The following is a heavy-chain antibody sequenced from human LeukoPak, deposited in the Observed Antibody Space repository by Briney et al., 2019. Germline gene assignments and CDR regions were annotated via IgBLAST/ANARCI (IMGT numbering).Heavy chain of an antibody. CDR1: GISFSNYS. CDR2: ISSSGNTI. CDR3: ARALRTVWGYYFDY. D-gene: IGHD4-17*01. V-gene: IGHV3-48*04. J-gene: IGHJ4*02. Sequence: GGSLRLSCAASGISFSNYSMNWVRQAPGKGLEWVSYISSSGNTIYYADSVKGRFTISRDNAKNSLYLLMNSLRAEDTAVYYCARALRTVWGYYFDYWGQGTLVTVSS.